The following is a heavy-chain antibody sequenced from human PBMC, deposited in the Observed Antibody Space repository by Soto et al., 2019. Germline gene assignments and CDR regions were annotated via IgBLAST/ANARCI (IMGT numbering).Heavy chain of an antibody. J-gene: IGHJ4*02. D-gene: IGHD1-20*01. CDR2: IGGSGGNT. V-gene: IGHV3-23*01. CDR1: GFRFSSYA. Sequence: GGSLRLSCAASGFRFSSYAMSWVRQAPGKGLEWVSAIGGSGGNTNYADSVKGRFTISRDNSKNTLYLQMNSLRVEDTAEYYCAKDGIWDYWGQGTLVTVSS. CDR3: AKDGIWDY.